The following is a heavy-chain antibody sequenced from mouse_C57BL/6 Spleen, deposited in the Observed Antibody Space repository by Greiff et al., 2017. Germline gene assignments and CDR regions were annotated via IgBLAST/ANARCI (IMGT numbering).Heavy chain of an antibody. D-gene: IGHD3-2*02. J-gene: IGHJ2*01. CDR2: IYPGDGER. V-gene: IGHV1-82*01. CDR3: TRQLRPPYDFDY. CDR1: GYAFSSAG. Sequence: QVQLQQSGPELVKPGASVKISCKASGYAFSSAGRKGGKQRPGKGLEWIGRIYPGDGERKENGKVKGKAKLTADKSSSTAYMQLSSLTSEDSAVYFYTRQLRPPYDFDYWGQGTTLTFSS.